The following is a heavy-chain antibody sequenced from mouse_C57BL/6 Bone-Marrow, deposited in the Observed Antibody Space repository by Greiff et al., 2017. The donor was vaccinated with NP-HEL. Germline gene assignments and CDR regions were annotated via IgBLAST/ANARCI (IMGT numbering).Heavy chain of an antibody. D-gene: IGHD1-1*01. CDR3: TRSPFITTVVADWYFDV. CDR1: GYTFTSYW. Sequence: VQLQQSGTVLARPGASVKMSCKTSGYTFTSYWMHWVKQRPGQGLEWIGAIYPGNSDTSYNQKFKGKAKLTAVTSASTAYMELSSLTNEDSAVYYCTRSPFITTVVADWYFDVWGTGTTVTVSS. CDR2: IYPGNSDT. J-gene: IGHJ1*03. V-gene: IGHV1-5*01.